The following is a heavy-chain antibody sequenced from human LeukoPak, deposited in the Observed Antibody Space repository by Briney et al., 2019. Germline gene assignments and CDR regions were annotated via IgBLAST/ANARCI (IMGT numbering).Heavy chain of an antibody. Sequence: GGSLRLSCAASGFTVSSNYMSWVRQAPGKGLEWVSVIYSGGSTYYADSVKGRFTISRDNSKNTLYLQMNSLRAEDTAVYYCAKPAVVRTYSGSYDYWGQGTLVAVSS. V-gene: IGHV3-53*05. J-gene: IGHJ4*02. CDR1: GFTVSSNY. CDR3: AKPAVVRTYSGSYDY. CDR2: IYSGGST. D-gene: IGHD1-26*01.